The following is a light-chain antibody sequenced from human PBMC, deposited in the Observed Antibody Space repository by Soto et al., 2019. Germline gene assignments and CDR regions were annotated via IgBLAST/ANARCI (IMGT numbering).Light chain of an antibody. CDR3: QQYYSVPLT. CDR1: QSVLYSSNNKNY. CDR2: WAS. J-gene: IGKJ4*01. Sequence: DTVMTQSPDSLAVSLGERATIDCKSSQSVLYSSNNKNYLAWYQKKPGQPPKLLIYWASIRESGVPDRFSGSGSGTDFTLTISSLHAEDVAVYYCQQYYSVPLTFGGGTKVEIK. V-gene: IGKV4-1*01.